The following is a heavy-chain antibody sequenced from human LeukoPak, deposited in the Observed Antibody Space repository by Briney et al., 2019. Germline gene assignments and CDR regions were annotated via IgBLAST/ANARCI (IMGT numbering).Heavy chain of an antibody. CDR2: ISSSSSYI. V-gene: IGHV3-21*01. Sequence: GGSLRLSCAASGFTFSSYSMNWVRQAPGKGLEWVSSISSSSSYIYYADSVKGRFTISRDNAKNSLYLQMNSLRAEDTAVYYCARDQAVAEAEFDYWGQGTLVTVSS. J-gene: IGHJ4*02. CDR1: GFTFSSYS. D-gene: IGHD6-19*01. CDR3: ARDQAVAEAEFDY.